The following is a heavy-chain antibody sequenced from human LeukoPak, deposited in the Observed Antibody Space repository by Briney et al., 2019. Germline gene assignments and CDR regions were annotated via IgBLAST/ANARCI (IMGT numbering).Heavy chain of an antibody. CDR3: ARAYYDSSGYYFVGSSTLRDSLYYYYYYMDV. CDR2: ISSSSSTI. CDR1: GFTFSSYS. Sequence: PGGSLRLSCAASGFTFSSYSMNWVRQAPGKGLEWVSYISSSSSTIYYADSVKGRFTISRDNAKNSLYLQVNSLRAEDTAVYYCARAYYDSSGYYFVGSSTLRDSLYYYYYYMDVWGKGTTVTVSS. J-gene: IGHJ6*03. D-gene: IGHD3-22*01. V-gene: IGHV3-48*01.